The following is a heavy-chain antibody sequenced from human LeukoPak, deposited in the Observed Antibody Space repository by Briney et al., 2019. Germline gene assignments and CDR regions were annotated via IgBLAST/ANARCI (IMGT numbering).Heavy chain of an antibody. CDR2: IYHSGST. D-gene: IGHD6-19*01. CDR3: ARGISGWYEFDY. Sequence: PSEILSLTCAVSGYSISSGYYWGWIRQPPGKGLEWIGSIYHSGSTYYNPSLKSRVTISVDTSKNQFSLKLSSVTAADTAVYYCARGISGWYEFDYWGQGTLVTVSS. J-gene: IGHJ4*02. CDR1: GYSISSGYY. V-gene: IGHV4-38-2*01.